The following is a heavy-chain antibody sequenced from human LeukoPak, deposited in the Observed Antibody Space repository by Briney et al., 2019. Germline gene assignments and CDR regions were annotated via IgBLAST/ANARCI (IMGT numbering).Heavy chain of an antibody. J-gene: IGHJ4*02. CDR1: GFTFSSYA. CDR3: ARADSSGYSAY. D-gene: IGHD3-22*01. CDR2: ISSNGGST. Sequence: GGSLRLSCAASGFTFSSYAMHWVRQAPGKGLEYVSAISSNGGSTYYANSVKDRFTISRDNSKNTLYLQMGSLRAEDMAVYYCARADSSGYSAYWGQGTLVTVSS. V-gene: IGHV3-64*01.